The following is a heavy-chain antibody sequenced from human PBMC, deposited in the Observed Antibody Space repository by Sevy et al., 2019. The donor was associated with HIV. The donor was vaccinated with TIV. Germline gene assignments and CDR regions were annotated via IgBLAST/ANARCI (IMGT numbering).Heavy chain of an antibody. CDR3: ARDGGGGTTNSGMDV. CDR1: GYTFTGDY. Sequence: ASVKVSCKASGYTFTGDYLHWVRQAPGQGLEWTGRVYPNSGGTNYAQKFQGRVTMTRDTSISTAYMELNRLTSDDTAVYYCARDGGGGTTNSGMDVWRQGTTVTVSS. D-gene: IGHD1-7*01. CDR2: VYPNSGGT. J-gene: IGHJ6*02. V-gene: IGHV1-2*06.